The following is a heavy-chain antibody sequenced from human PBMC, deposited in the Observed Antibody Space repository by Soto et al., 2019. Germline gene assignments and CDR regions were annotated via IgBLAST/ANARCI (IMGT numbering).Heavy chain of an antibody. J-gene: IGHJ4*02. CDR3: ARAKGSSGRLFDY. V-gene: IGHV4-59*01. CDR1: GGSISSYY. D-gene: IGHD6-19*01. Sequence: ASETLSLTCTVSGGSISSYYWSWIRQPPGKGLEWIGYIYYSGSTNYNPSLKSRVTISVDTSKNQFSLKLSSVTAAGTAVYYCARAKGSSGRLFDYWGQGTLVTVSS. CDR2: IYYSGST.